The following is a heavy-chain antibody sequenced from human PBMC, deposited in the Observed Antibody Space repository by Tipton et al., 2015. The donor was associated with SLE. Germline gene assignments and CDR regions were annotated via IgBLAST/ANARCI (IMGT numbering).Heavy chain of an antibody. CDR1: GFTFSTYW. CDR2: INEDGSER. CDR3: AKDLAREQQLVPGGDY. V-gene: IGHV3-7*01. D-gene: IGHD6-13*01. Sequence: SLRLSCAASGFTFSTYWMSWVRQAPGKGLEWVANINEDGSERYYVDSVKGRFTISRDNVKNSLYLQMNGLRAEDTAVYSCAKDLAREQQLVPGGDYWGQGALVTIAS. J-gene: IGHJ4*02.